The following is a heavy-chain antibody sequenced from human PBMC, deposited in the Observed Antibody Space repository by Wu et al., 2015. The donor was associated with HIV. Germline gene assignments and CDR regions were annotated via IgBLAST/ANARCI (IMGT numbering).Heavy chain of an antibody. D-gene: IGHD5-18*01. CDR3: ARAPYSLLYFYMDV. Sequence: QVQLVQSGPEVKKPGASVKVSCKASGYTFTGYYIHWVRQAPGQGFEWMGWINPNNDDTNYAQKFQGRVTMTRDTSINTAYIELRGLMSDDTAIYYCARAPYSLLYFYMDVWGNGTTVTVSS. CDR2: INPNNDDT. V-gene: IGHV1-2*02. CDR1: GYTFTGYY. J-gene: IGHJ6*03.